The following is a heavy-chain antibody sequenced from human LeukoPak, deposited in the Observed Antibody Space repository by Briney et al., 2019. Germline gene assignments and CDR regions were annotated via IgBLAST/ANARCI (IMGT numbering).Heavy chain of an antibody. V-gene: IGHV4-59*01. CDR3: ARSKFGVMTIDY. Sequence: SETLSLTCTVSGGSISSYYWSWIRQPPGKGLEWIGYIYYSGSTSYNPSLKSRVTISVDTSKNQFSLKLSSVTAADTAVYYCARSKFGVMTIDYWGQGTLVTVSS. D-gene: IGHD3-10*02. J-gene: IGHJ4*02. CDR1: GGSISSYY. CDR2: IYYSGST.